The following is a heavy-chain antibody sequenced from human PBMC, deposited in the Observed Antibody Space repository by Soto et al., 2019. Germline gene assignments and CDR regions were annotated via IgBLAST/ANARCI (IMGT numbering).Heavy chain of an antibody. J-gene: IGHJ5*02. CDR1: GYTLTELS. Sequence: QVLLVQSGAEVKKPGASVKVSCKVSGYTLTELSMHWVRQAPGKGLEWMGGFDPEDGETIYAQKFQGRVTMTEDTSTDTAYMELSSLRSEDTAVYYCATDHRKYVSSGWYNWFDPWGQGTLVTVSS. CDR3: ATDHRKYVSSGWYNWFDP. V-gene: IGHV1-24*01. CDR2: FDPEDGET. D-gene: IGHD6-19*01.